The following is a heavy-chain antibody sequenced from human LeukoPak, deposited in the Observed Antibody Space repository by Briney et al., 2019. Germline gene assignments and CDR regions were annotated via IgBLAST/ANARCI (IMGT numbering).Heavy chain of an antibody. V-gene: IGHV3-64D*06. CDR3: MKPFYYDGSGYSPHFDY. CDR2: LSSNGGRR. D-gene: IGHD3-22*01. J-gene: IGHJ4*02. CDR1: GFTFSKYA. Sequence: PGGSLRLSCSASGFTFSKYAMHWVRQAPGKGLEYVSALSSNGGRRFYADSVKGRFTISRDNSKNTLYLQMSSLRPDDTAVYYCMKPFYYDGSGYSPHFDYWGQGTLVTVSS.